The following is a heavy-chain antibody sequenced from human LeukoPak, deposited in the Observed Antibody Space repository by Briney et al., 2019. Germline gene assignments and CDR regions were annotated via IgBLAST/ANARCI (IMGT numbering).Heavy chain of an antibody. CDR2: INHSGST. CDR3: ASNYDSSGPPGPTTGYGMDV. Sequence: SETLPLTCAVYGGSFSGYYWSWIRQPPGKELEWIGEINHSGSTNYNPSLKSRVTISVDTSKNQFSLKLSSVTAADTAVYYCASNYDSSGPPGPTTGYGMDVWGQGTTVTVSS. V-gene: IGHV4-34*01. D-gene: IGHD3-22*01. J-gene: IGHJ6*02. CDR1: GGSFSGYY.